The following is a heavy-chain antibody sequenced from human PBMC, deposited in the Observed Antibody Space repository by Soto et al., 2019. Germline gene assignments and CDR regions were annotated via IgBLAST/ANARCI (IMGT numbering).Heavy chain of an antibody. V-gene: IGHV3-66*01. D-gene: IGHD3-10*01. CDR2: IFSGGST. J-gene: IGHJ4*02. CDR3: ARNYYGSGILVY. Sequence: EVQLVESGGGLVQPGGSLRLSCEASGFTVSSNYMRWVRQAPGKGLEWVSVIFSGGSTYYADSVKGRFTISRDNSKNTLYLQMNSLRAEDTAVYYCARNYYGSGILVYWGQGTLVTVSS. CDR1: GFTVSSNY.